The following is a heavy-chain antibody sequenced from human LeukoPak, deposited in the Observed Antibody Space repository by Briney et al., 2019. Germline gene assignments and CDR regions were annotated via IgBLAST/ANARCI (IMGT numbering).Heavy chain of an antibody. CDR2: TYFRSKWYY. D-gene: IGHD3-16*01. Sequence: PSQTLSLTCAISGDSVSSNSAAWVWFRQSPSRGLEWLARTYFRSKWYYDYAVSVRSRIVISPDTSKNQFSLQLNSVTPDDTAVSFCARSAVGGHNDFWGQGTLVTVSS. CDR3: ARSAVGGHNDF. J-gene: IGHJ4*02. CDR1: GDSVSSNSAA. V-gene: IGHV6-1*01.